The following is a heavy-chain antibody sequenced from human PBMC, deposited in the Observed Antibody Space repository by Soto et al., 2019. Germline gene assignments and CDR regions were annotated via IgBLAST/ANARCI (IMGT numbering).Heavy chain of an antibody. CDR3: VHHHTDSSGYFDS. V-gene: IGHV1-2*02. Sequence: ASVKVSCKASGYTFSGNYMHWVRQAPVQGLEWMGWINPKNGATNYAQKFQGRVTLTWGTSISTAYMELNSLSADDTAVFYGVHHHTDSSGYFDSWGQGTLVTVSS. D-gene: IGHD3-22*01. J-gene: IGHJ4*02. CDR2: INPKNGAT. CDR1: GYTFSGNY.